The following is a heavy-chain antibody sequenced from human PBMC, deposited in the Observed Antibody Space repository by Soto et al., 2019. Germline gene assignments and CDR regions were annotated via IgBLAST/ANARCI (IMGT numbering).Heavy chain of an antibody. CDR2: ISGSGGST. J-gene: IGHJ3*02. V-gene: IGHV3-23*01. CDR3: AKDIVVVPAASDAFDI. D-gene: IGHD2-2*01. CDR1: GFTFSSYA. Sequence: GGSLRLSCAASGFTFSSYAMGWVRQAPGKGLEWVSAISGSGGSTYYADSVKGRFTISRDNSKNTLYLQMNSLRAEDTAVYYCAKDIVVVPAASDAFDIWGQGTMVTVSS.